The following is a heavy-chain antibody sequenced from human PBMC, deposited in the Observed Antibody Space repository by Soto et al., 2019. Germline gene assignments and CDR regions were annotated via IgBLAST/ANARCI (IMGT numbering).Heavy chain of an antibody. CDR2: INANSGGT. CDR1: GYTFSDYY. V-gene: IGHV1-2*02. J-gene: IGHJ4*02. CDR3: ARLQIEVAGTN. Sequence: GASVKVSCKASGYTFSDYYMHWVQQAPGQGLEWMGWINANSGGTTYAQKFQGRVTMTRDTSISTAYMELSRLSSDDTAIYYCARLQIEVAGTNWGQGTLVTVSS. D-gene: IGHD6-19*01.